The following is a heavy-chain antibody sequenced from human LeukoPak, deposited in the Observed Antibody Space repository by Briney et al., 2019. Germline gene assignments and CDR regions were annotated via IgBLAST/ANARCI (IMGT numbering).Heavy chain of an antibody. CDR1: GYTFTGYY. J-gene: IGHJ6*03. Sequence: GASVKVSCKASGYTFTGYYMHWVRQAPGQGLEWMGWINPNSGGTNYAQKFQGRVTMTRDTSISTAYMELSRLRSDDTAVYYCASGASGSYPYYYYYYMDVWGKGTTVTISS. CDR3: ASGASGSYPYYYYYYMDV. D-gene: IGHD1-26*01. CDR2: INPNSGGT. V-gene: IGHV1-2*02.